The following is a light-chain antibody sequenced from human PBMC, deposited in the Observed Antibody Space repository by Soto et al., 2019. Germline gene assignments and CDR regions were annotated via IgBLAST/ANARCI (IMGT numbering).Light chain of an antibody. CDR3: ASWDDSLSETV. CDR1: NFNFKNNY. CDR2: SNN. J-gene: IGLJ7*01. V-gene: IGLV1-47*01. Sequence: QSVLTQPPSLSGTPGQRVTISCSGRNFNFKNNYVYWYQQFAGTPPNLLIYSNNRRPSGVPDRFSGSKSGSSASLAIIGLRPEDEADYYCASWDDSLSETVFGGGTQLTVL.